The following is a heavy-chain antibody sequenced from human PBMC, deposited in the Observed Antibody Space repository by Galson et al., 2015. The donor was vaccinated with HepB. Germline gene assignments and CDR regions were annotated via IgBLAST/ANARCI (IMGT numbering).Heavy chain of an antibody. CDR1: GFSFSSYA. J-gene: IGHJ6*03. D-gene: IGHD3-3*01. CDR3: AKGDDYWSGYSPSYHYYMDV. CDR2: LSGSGGTT. V-gene: IGHV3-23*01. Sequence: SLRLSCAASGFSFSSYAMSWVRQAPGKGLEWVSGLSGSGGTTYYADSVRGRFAISRDNSKNTLFLQMNRLRAEDTAVYYCAKGDDYWSGYSPSYHYYMDVWGKGTTVTVSS.